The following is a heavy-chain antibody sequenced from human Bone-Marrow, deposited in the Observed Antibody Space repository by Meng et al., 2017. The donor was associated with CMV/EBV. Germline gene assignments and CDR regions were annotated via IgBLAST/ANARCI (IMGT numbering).Heavy chain of an antibody. D-gene: IGHD3-3*01. CDR3: ARDRDVTWSAYSGGGMDV. J-gene: IGHJ6*02. Sequence: SETLSLTCAVSGGSLSGYYWTWIRQHPGKGLEWIGYIYYSGSTYYNPSLKGRLTISVDTSNNQFSLKLNSVTAADTAVYYCARDRDVTWSAYSGGGMDVWGQGTTVTVSS. CDR1: GGSLSGYY. CDR2: IYYSGST. V-gene: IGHV4-31*02.